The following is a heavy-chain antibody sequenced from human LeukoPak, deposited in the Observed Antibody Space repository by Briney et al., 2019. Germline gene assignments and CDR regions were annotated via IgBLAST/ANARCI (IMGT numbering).Heavy chain of an antibody. CDR1: GFTFSSYD. J-gene: IGHJ3*02. V-gene: IGHV3-13*01. D-gene: IGHD5-18*01. CDR2: IGTAGDT. CDR3: ARAGYHRDAFDI. Sequence: GGSLRLSCAASGFTFSSYDMHWARQATGKGLEWVSAIGTAGDTYYPGSVKGRFTISRENAKNSLYLQMNSLRAGDTAVYYCARAGYHRDAFDIWGQGTMVTVSS.